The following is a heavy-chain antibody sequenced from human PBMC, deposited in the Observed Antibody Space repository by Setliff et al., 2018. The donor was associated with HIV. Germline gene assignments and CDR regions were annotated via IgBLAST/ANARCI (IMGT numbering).Heavy chain of an antibody. CDR3: ARQPRGAPTANDAFDI. Sequence: GGSLRLSCAASGFTFSNYAMSWVRQAPGKGLEWVSAISGGGGSTYYADSVKGRFTISRDNSKNTLYLQMNSLRAEDTAVYYCARQPRGAPTANDAFDIWGQGTMVTVSS. CDR2: ISGGGGST. CDR1: GFTFSNYA. D-gene: IGHD3-10*01. V-gene: IGHV3-23*01. J-gene: IGHJ3*02.